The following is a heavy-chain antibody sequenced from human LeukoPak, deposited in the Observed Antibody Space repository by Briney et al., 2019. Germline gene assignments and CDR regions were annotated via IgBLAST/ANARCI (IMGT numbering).Heavy chain of an antibody. J-gene: IGHJ5*02. D-gene: IGHD3-22*01. Sequence: PSETLSLTCTVSGYSISSGYYWGWIRQPPGKGLEWIGSIYHSGSTYYNPSLKSRVTISVDTSKNQFSLKLSSVTAADTAVYYCARGASESMIVVVNSGWSDPWGQGTLVTVSS. CDR3: ARGASESMIVVVNSGWSDP. V-gene: IGHV4-38-2*02. CDR1: GYSISSGYY. CDR2: IYHSGST.